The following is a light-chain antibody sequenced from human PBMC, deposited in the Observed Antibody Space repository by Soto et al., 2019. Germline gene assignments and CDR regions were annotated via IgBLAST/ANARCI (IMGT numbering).Light chain of an antibody. CDR3: AAWDDSLHGPMM. CDR1: SSNIGSNP. CDR2: SDN. J-gene: IGLJ3*02. Sequence: QSVLTQPPSAYGTPGQRVTISCSGSSSNIGSNPVNWYQQLPGTAPKLLIYSDNQRPSGVPDRFSGSKSGTSASLAISGLQSEDEADYYCAAWDDSLHGPMMFGGGTTLTVL. V-gene: IGLV1-44*01.